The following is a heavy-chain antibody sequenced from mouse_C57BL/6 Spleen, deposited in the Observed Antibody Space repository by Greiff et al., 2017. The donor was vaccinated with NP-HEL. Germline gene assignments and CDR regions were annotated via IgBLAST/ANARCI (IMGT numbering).Heavy chain of an antibody. V-gene: IGHV14-4*01. CDR3: TTGYDVPYYYAMDY. CDR1: GFNIKDDY. Sequence: EVQLQQSGAELVRPGASVKLSCTASGFNIKDDYMHWVKQRPEQGLEWIGWIDPENGDTEYASKFQGKATITADTSSNTAYLQLSSLTSEDTAVYYCTTGYDVPYYYAMDYWGQGTSVTVSS. D-gene: IGHD2-2*01. J-gene: IGHJ4*01. CDR2: IDPENGDT.